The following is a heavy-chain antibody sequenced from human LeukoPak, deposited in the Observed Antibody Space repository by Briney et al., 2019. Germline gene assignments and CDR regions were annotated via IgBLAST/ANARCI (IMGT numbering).Heavy chain of an antibody. Sequence: ASVKVSCKASVYTFTGYYMHWVRQAPGQGLEWMGWINPNSVGTNYAQKFQGRVTMTRDTSISTAYMALSRLRSDDTAVYYCARVESIAAAGYFDYWGQGTLVTVSS. CDR3: ARVESIAAAGYFDY. CDR2: INPNSVGT. J-gene: IGHJ4*02. D-gene: IGHD6-13*01. V-gene: IGHV1-2*02. CDR1: VYTFTGYY.